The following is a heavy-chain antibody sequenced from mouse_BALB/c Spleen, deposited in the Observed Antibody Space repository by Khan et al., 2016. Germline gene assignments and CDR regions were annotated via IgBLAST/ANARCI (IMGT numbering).Heavy chain of an antibody. D-gene: IGHD1-1*02. J-gene: IGHJ1*01. CDR2: IYPGDGDT. CDR3: ARGPYYYSGSPRDFDV. Sequence: QVQLQQSGAELVRPGSSVKISCKASGYAFSSYWMNWVKQRPGQGLEWIGQIYPGDGDTNYNGKFKGEATLTADKSSSTAYMQLSSLTSEDSAVYFCARGPYYYSGSPRDFDVWGEGTTVTVSS. V-gene: IGHV1-80*01. CDR1: GYAFSSYW.